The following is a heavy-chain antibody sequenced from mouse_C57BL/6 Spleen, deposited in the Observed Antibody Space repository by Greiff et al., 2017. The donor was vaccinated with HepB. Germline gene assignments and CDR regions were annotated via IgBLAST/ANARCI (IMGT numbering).Heavy chain of an antibody. CDR2: IYPSDSET. D-gene: IGHD6-1*01. V-gene: IGHV1-61*01. CDR1: GYTFTSYW. J-gene: IGHJ2*01. CDR3: ALAGKGGRSYFDY. Sequence: QVQLQQPGAELVRPGSSVKLSCKASGYTFTSYWMDWVKQRPGQGLEWIGNIYPSDSETHYNQKFKDKATLTVDKSSSTAYMQLSSLTSEDSAVYYCALAGKGGRSYFDYWGQGTTLTVSS.